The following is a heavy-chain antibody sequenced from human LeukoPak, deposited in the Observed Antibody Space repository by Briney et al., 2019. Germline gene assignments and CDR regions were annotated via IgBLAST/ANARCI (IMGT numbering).Heavy chain of an antibody. CDR3: AKDIGDGYNLKGLDY. Sequence: PGRSLGLSCAASGFTFDDYAMHWVRQAPGKGLEWVSGISWNSGSIGYADSVKGRFTISRDNAKNSLYLQMNSLRAEDTALYYCAKDIGDGYNLKGLDYWGQGTLVTVSS. CDR2: ISWNSGSI. V-gene: IGHV3-9*01. J-gene: IGHJ4*02. D-gene: IGHD5-24*01. CDR1: GFTFDDYA.